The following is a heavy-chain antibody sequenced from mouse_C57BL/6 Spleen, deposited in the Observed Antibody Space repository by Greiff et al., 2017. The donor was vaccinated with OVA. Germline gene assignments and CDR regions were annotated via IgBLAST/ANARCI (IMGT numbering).Heavy chain of an antibody. V-gene: IGHV1-15*01. J-gene: IGHJ4*01. CDR3: TRRGLLFGMDY. Sequence: VQLQQSGAELVRPGASVTLSCKASGYTFTDYEMHWVKQTPVHGLEWIGAIDPETGGTAYNQKFKGKAILTADKSSSTAYMELRSLTSEDSAVYYCTRRGLLFGMDYWGQGTSVTVSS. D-gene: IGHD2-1*01. CDR2: IDPETGGT. CDR1: GYTFTDYE.